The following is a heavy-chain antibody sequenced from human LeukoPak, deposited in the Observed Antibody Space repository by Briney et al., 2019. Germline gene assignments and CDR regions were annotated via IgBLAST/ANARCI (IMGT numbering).Heavy chain of an antibody. CDR1: GGSFSGYY. CDR3: ASTFWSGYYTYDY. Sequence: SETLSLTCAVYGGSFSGYYWSWIRQPPGKGLEWIGEINHSGSTNYNPSLKSRVTISVDTSKNQFSLKLGSVTAADTAVYYCASTFWSGYYTYDYWGQGTLVTVSS. CDR2: INHSGST. J-gene: IGHJ4*02. V-gene: IGHV4-34*01. D-gene: IGHD3-3*01.